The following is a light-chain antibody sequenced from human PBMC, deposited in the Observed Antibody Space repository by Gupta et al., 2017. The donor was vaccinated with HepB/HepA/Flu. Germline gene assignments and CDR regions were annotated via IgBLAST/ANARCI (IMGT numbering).Light chain of an antibody. CDR3: FSYAGNDNWV. J-gene: IGLJ1*01. CDR1: SSDIGASNL. CDR2: DVF. V-gene: IGLV2-8*01. Sequence: QSAPTQPPSASGSPGQSVTISCTGTSSDIGASNLVSWYQQHPGKAPKLIIYDVFQRPSGVPDRFSGSKSGNTASLTVSGLQAEDEADYYCFSYAGNDNWVFGGGTKVTVL.